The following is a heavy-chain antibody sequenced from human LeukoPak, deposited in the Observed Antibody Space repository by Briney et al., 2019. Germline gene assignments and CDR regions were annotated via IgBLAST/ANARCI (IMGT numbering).Heavy chain of an antibody. CDR2: IYYSGST. Sequence: RASETLSLTCTVSGGSISSYYWSWIRQPPGKGLEWIGYIYYSGSTNYNPSLKSRVTISVDTSKNQFSLKLSSVTAADTAVYYCAREMAGGDIFPGGFDPWGQGTLVTVSS. CDR3: AREMAGGDIFPGGFDP. V-gene: IGHV4-59*01. J-gene: IGHJ5*02. CDR1: GGSISSYY. D-gene: IGHD5-12*01.